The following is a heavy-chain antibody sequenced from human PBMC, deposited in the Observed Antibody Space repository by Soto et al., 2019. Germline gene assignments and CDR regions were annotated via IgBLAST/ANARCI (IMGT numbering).Heavy chain of an antibody. Sequence: SETLSLTCTVSGGSISSYYWSWIRQPPGKGLEWIGYIYYSGSTNYNPSLKSRVTISVDTSKNQFSLKLSSVTAADTAVYYCARNKRGPDYDFWSGYYLNYYYYYYMDVWGKGTTVT. CDR2: IYYSGST. V-gene: IGHV4-59*01. CDR1: GGSISSYY. CDR3: ARNKRGPDYDFWSGYYLNYYYYYYMDV. D-gene: IGHD3-3*01. J-gene: IGHJ6*03.